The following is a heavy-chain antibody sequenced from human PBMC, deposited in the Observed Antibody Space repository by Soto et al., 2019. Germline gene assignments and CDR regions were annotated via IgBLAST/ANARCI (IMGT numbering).Heavy chain of an antibody. Sequence: EVQLVESGGGLVQPGRSLRLSCAASGFTFDDYAMHWVRQAPGKGLEWVSLISWDGGSTYYADSVKGRFTISRDNSKNSLYLQMNSLRAEDTALYYCAKDISYSSSSWRAYYYYGMDVWGQGTTVTVSS. D-gene: IGHD6-6*01. V-gene: IGHV3-43D*04. J-gene: IGHJ6*02. CDR1: GFTFDDYA. CDR3: AKDISYSSSSWRAYYYYGMDV. CDR2: ISWDGGST.